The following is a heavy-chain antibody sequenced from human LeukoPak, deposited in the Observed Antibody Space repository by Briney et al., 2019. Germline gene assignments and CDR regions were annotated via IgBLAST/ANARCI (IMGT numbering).Heavy chain of an antibody. Sequence: SETLSLTCAVYSGSFIGFHWNWIRQPPGKGLEWIGDINHSGSTNYNPSLTSRVTISVDPSKNQFSLNLSSVTTADTAVYFCAGTKLGYCTTTGCPLESWGQGTLVAVSS. V-gene: IGHV4-34*01. J-gene: IGHJ4*02. CDR1: SGSFIGFH. CDR3: AGTKLGYCTTTGCPLES. D-gene: IGHD2-2*01. CDR2: INHSGST.